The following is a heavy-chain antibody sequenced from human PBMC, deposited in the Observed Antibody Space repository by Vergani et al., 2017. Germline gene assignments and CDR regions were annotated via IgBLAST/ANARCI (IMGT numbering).Heavy chain of an antibody. CDR2: INPNSGGT. J-gene: IGHJ4*02. D-gene: IGHD2-2*01. CDR1: GYTFTDYF. V-gene: IGHV1-2*02. CDR3: ARVGTSSNRDYFDY. Sequence: QVQLVQSGAEVKKPGASVMVSCKASGYTFTDYFMHWVRQAPGQGLEWMGWINPNSGGTNYAQKFQGRVTMTRDTSISTAYMELSNLRSDDTAVYYCARVGTSSNRDYFDYGGQGTLVTVSS.